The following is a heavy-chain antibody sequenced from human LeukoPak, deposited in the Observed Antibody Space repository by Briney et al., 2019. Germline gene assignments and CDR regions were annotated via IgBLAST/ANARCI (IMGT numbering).Heavy chain of an antibody. Sequence: PGGSLRLSCVASGFTFSNAWMSWVRQAPGKGLEWVGRIKSKTDGGTTDYAAPVKGRFTISRDDSKNTLYLQMNSLKTEDTAVYFCTTYAVEVTWFDPWGQGTLVTVSS. CDR3: TTYAVEVTWFDP. J-gene: IGHJ5*02. D-gene: IGHD2-21*02. CDR2: IKSKTDGGTT. CDR1: GFTFSNAW. V-gene: IGHV3-15*01.